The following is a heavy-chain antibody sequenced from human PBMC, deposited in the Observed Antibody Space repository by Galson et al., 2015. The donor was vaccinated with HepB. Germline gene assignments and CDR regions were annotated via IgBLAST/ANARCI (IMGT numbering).Heavy chain of an antibody. CDR1: GFTFSSYW. CDR2: INSDGSST. Sequence: SLRLSCAASGFTFSSYWMHWVRHAPGKGLVWVSRINSDGSSTSYADAVKGRFTISRDNAKNTLYLQMNSLRAEDTAVYYCATLRFGGDPGDYWGQGTLVTVSS. D-gene: IGHD3-16*01. V-gene: IGHV3-74*01. J-gene: IGHJ4*02. CDR3: ATLRFGGDPGDY.